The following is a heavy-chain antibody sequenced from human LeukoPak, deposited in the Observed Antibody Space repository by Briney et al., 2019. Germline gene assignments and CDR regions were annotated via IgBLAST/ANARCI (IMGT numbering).Heavy chain of an antibody. Sequence: RGSLRLSCAASGFTFSSYWMHWVRQAPGKGLVWVSRINSDGSSTSYADSVKGRFTISRDNAKNTLYLQMNSLRAEDTAVYYCARSGRWLPQLPDYWGQGTLVTVSS. CDR2: INSDGSST. V-gene: IGHV3-74*01. D-gene: IGHD5-24*01. CDR3: ARSGRWLPQLPDY. CDR1: GFTFSSYW. J-gene: IGHJ4*02.